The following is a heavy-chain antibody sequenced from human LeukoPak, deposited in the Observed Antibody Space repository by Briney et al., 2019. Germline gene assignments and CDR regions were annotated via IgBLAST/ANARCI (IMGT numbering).Heavy chain of an antibody. Sequence: GGSLRLSCAASGFTVSSNYMSWVRQAPGKGLEWVSVIYSGGSIYYADSVKGRFTISRDNSKNTLYLQMNSLRAEDTAVYYCARDRDSSGWYLDYWGQGTLVTVSS. CDR2: IYSGGSI. CDR3: ARDRDSSGWYLDY. V-gene: IGHV3-53*01. CDR1: GFTVSSNY. J-gene: IGHJ4*02. D-gene: IGHD6-19*01.